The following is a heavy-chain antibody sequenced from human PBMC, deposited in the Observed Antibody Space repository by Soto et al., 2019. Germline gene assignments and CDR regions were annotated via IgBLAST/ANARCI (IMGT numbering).Heavy chain of an antibody. D-gene: IGHD6-6*01. V-gene: IGHV3-33*01. CDR1: GFTFSSYG. CDR2: IWYDGNDK. CDR3: ARDRHSSSSGYFEY. J-gene: IGHJ4*02. Sequence: QVQLVESGGGVVQPGRSLRLSCAASGFTFSSYGRHWVRQAPGKGLEWVAVIWYDGNDKYYADFVKGRFTISRDNAKNTVSLQMNSLRAEDTAVYYCARDRHSSSSGYFEYWGQGTLVTVSS.